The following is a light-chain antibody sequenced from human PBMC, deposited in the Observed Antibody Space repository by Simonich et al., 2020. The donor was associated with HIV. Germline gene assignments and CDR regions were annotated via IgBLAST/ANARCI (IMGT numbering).Light chain of an antibody. CDR3: QQYDNLPYT. Sequence: DIQMTQSPSSLSASVGDRVTLTCQASQDINNYFNWYQQKPGKAPKLLIYDASNFETGVPSRFSGSGSGTDFTFTISSLQPEDIATYYCQQYDNLPYTFGQGTKLEIK. CDR2: DAS. J-gene: IGKJ2*01. CDR1: QDINNY. V-gene: IGKV1-33*01.